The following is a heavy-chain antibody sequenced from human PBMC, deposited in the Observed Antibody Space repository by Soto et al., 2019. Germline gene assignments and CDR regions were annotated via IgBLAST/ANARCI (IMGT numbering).Heavy chain of an antibody. D-gene: IGHD2-15*01. CDR2: VSSSGSTI. V-gene: IGHV3-11*01. J-gene: IGHJ4*02. CDR1: GFTFSDFY. CDR3: AREYTPNVVGPPGY. Sequence: QVQLVESGGGLVKPGGSLRLSCAASGFTFSDFYMTWIRQAPGKGLEWVAYVSSSGSTIFYAESVKGRFTISRDNANNSLFLEMSSLRAEATAVYYCAREYTPNVVGPPGYWGQGTLVIVSS.